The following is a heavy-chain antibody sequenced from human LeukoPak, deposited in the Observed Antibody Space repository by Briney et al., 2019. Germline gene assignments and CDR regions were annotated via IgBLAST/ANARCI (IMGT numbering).Heavy chain of an antibody. D-gene: IGHD3-3*01. CDR2: ISYDGSNK. CDR3: ARVPMSFGVVIPWFDP. V-gene: IGHV3-30*03. Sequence: PGGSLRLSCAASGFTFSSYGMHWVRQAPGKGLEWVAVISYDGSNKYYADSVKGRFTISRDNAKNSLYLQMNSLRAEDTAVYYCARVPMSFGVVIPWFDPWGQGTLVTVSS. J-gene: IGHJ5*02. CDR1: GFTFSSYG.